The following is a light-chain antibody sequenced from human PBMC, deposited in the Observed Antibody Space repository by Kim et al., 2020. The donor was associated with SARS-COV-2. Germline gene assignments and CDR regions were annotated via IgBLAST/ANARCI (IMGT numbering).Light chain of an antibody. CDR2: SDT. CDR3: LVWDDVSDHWV. V-gene: IGLV3-21*04. CDR1: NVGSNS. J-gene: IGLJ3*02. Sequence: SYELTQPPSVSVAPGQTATFTCGGDNVGSNSVHWYQQKPGQAPVLVISSDTDRPSGIPERFSGSTSGNTAALTLDRVAAGDEADYYCLVWDDVSDHWVFGAGTKLTVL.